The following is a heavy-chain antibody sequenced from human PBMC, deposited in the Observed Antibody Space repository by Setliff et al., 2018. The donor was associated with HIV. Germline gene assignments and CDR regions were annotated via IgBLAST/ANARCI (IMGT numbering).Heavy chain of an antibody. V-gene: IGHV1-3*01. CDR2: INAGNGNT. CDR3: ARDRPGRSSSGWEGIAFDI. Sequence: ASVKVSCKASGYTFTSYAMHWVRQAPGQRLEWMGWINAGNGNTKYSQKFQGRVTITRDTSASTAYMELSSLRSEDTAVYYCARDRPGRSSSGWEGIAFDIWGQGTMVTVSS. CDR1: GYTFTSYA. J-gene: IGHJ3*02. D-gene: IGHD6-19*01.